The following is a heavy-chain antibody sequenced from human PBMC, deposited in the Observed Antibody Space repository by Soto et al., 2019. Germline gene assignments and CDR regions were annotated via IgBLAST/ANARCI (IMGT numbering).Heavy chain of an antibody. V-gene: IGHV4-30-4*01. CDR3: ARGAPRMLTDLYYSLDV. CDR1: GGSISSGDYF. D-gene: IGHD2-8*01. Sequence: SQTLSRTCTVSGGSISSGDYFCSWIRQPPGNGLEWIVYFYYSGSVYYNSSLRSRGITRFGYTSKNQFSLTLNSVTAADTDVYYCARGAPRMLTDLYYSLDVWGQGSTVTVSA. CDR2: FYYSGSV. J-gene: IGHJ6*01.